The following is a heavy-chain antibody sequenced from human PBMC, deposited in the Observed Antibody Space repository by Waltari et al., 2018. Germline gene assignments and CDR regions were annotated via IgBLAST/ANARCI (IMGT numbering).Heavy chain of an antibody. V-gene: IGHV3-23*01. Sequence: EVQLLESGGGLVPPGWALRVSWVASGFTFWKEAMTWVRQAPGKGLEWVSTISGSGDSTYYADSVKGRFSISRDNSKNTVYLQMNGLRAEDTGVYYCAKDKVGPTWYYYGMDVWGQGTTVTVSS. CDR2: ISGSGDST. D-gene: IGHD3-16*01. CDR1: GFTFWKEA. CDR3: AKDKVGPTWYYYGMDV. J-gene: IGHJ6*02.